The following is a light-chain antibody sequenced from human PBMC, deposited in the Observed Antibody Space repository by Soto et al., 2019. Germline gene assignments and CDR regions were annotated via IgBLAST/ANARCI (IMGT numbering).Light chain of an antibody. CDR3: SSYTSTSTVV. CDR2: EVS. V-gene: IGLV2-14*02. J-gene: IGLJ2*01. CDR1: SSDVGNYEL. Sequence: QSALTQPASVSGSPGQSITISCIGTSSDVGNYELVSWYQQLPGKVPKLMIYEVSNRPSGVSNRFSGSKSGNTASLTISGLQAEDEADYYCSSYTSTSTVVFGGGTKLTVL.